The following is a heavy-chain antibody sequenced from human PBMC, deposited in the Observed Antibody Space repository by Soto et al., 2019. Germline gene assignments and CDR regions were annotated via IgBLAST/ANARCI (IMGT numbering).Heavy chain of an antibody. CDR1: GGSISSGGYY. V-gene: IGHV4-31*03. CDR3: ARDSGYGHFDY. Sequence: QVQLQESGPGLVKPSQTLSLTCTVSGGSISSGGYYWSWIRQHPGKGLEWIGYMYYSGSTYYNPYLKSRATISADTSKNPFSLTLSSVTAADTAVYYCARDSGYGHFDYWGQGTLVTVSS. J-gene: IGHJ4*02. CDR2: MYYSGST. D-gene: IGHD5-12*01.